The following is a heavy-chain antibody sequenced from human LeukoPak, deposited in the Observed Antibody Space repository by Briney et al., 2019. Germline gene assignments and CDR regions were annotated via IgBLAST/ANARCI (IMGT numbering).Heavy chain of an antibody. CDR1: GFTFSSYA. CDR3: ARGGRWLQFYY. CDR2: IKQDGSEK. Sequence: GGSLRLSCAASGFTFSSYAMSWVRRAPGKGLEWVANIKQDGSEKYYVDSVKGRFTISRDNAKNSLYLQMNSLRAEDTAVYYCARGGRWLQFYYWGQGTLVTVSS. V-gene: IGHV3-7*01. J-gene: IGHJ4*02. D-gene: IGHD5-24*01.